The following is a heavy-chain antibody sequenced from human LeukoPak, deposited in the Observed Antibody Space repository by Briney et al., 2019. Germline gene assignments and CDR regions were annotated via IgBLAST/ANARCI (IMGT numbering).Heavy chain of an antibody. CDR3: AILSADLTAYDY. D-gene: IGHD3-10*01. J-gene: IGHJ4*02. CDR1: GGSFSGYY. V-gene: IGHV4-34*01. Sequence: SETLSLTCAVYGGSFSGYYWSWIRQPPGKGLEWIGEINHSGSTNYNPSLKSRVTISVDTSKNQFSLKLSSVTAANTAVYYCAILSADLTAYDYWGPGTLVTVSS. CDR2: INHSGST.